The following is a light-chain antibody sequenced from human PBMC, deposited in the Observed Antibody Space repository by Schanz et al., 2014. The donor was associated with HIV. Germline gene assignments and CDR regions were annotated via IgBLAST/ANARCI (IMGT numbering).Light chain of an antibody. J-gene: IGLJ3*02. CDR2: EVS. CDR1: SSDVGGYNY. V-gene: IGLV2-8*01. CDR3: TSYAGSNNFWV. Sequence: QSALTQPPSASGSPGQSVTISCTGTSSDVGGYNYVSWYQQHPGKAPKLMIYEVSKRPSGVPNRFSGSKSGNTASLTVSDLQAEDEADYYCTSYAGSNNFWVFGGGTKLTVL.